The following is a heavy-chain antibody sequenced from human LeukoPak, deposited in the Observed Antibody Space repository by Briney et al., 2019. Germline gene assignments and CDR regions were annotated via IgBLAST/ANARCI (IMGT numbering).Heavy chain of an antibody. D-gene: IGHD3-10*01. CDR3: AKMGLYYGSGGYYNKGSFDY. CDR1: GFTFSSYG. Sequence: GRSLRLSCAASGFTFSSYGMHWVRQAPGKGLEWVVVISYDGSNKYYADSVKGRFTISRDNSKNTLYLQMNSLRAEDTAVYYCAKMGLYYGSGGYYNKGSFDYWGQGTLVTVSS. V-gene: IGHV3-30*18. J-gene: IGHJ4*02. CDR2: ISYDGSNK.